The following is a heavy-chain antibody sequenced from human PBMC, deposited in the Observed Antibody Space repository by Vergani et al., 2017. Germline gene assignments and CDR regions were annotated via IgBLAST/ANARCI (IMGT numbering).Heavy chain of an antibody. V-gene: IGHV3-23*01. CDR2: ISGSGGST. D-gene: IGHD2-2*01. CDR1: GFTFSSYA. CDR3: AKELCSSTSCYFLPANYYNGMDV. J-gene: IGHJ6*02. Sequence: EVQLLESGGGLVQPGGSLRLSCAASGFTFSSYAMSWVRQAPGKGLEWVSAISGSGGSTYYADSVKGRFTISRDNSKNTLYLQMNSLRAEDTAVYYCAKELCSSTSCYFLPANYYNGMDVWGQGTTVTVSS.